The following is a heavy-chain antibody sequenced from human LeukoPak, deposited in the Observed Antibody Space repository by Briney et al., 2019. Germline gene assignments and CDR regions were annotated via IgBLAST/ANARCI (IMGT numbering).Heavy chain of an antibody. CDR3: PTKVRSYYDSSGYSY. CDR1: GYTLTELS. Sequence: ASVKVSCKVSGYTLTELSMYWVRHAPGKWLEWLGGFAPEAVETIYAQKFQCRVTMTEDTSTDTAYMELSSLRSEDTAVYYCPTKVRSYYDSSGYSYWGQGTLVTVSS. V-gene: IGHV1-24*01. D-gene: IGHD3-22*01. J-gene: IGHJ4*02. CDR2: FAPEAVET.